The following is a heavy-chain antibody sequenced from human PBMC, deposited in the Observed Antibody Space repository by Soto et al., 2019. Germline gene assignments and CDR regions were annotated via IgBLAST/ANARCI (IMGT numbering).Heavy chain of an antibody. CDR1: GFTFSSYG. V-gene: IGHV3-33*01. J-gene: IGHJ3*02. CDR3: VRVLKSIGWDNDVFDI. D-gene: IGHD6-19*01. Sequence: GGSLRLSCAASGFTFSSYGMHWVRQAPGKGLEWVAVIWYDGSNKYYADSVEGRFSISKDNAENTLYLQMNNLRADDTAVYYCVRVLKSIGWDNDVFDIWGQGTMVTVSS. CDR2: IWYDGSNK.